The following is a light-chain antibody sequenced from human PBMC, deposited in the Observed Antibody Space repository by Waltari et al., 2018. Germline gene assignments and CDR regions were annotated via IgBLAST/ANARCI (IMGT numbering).Light chain of an antibody. Sequence: QSALTQPRPVSGSPGQSVTISCPGTSGNAGGYDYVSWYQQHPGKAPTLMIYDVTKRPPGVPDRFSGSKSGNTAFLTISGLQAEDEADYHCYSYAGGYTFVFGPGTKLAVL. V-gene: IGLV2-11*01. J-gene: IGLJ2*01. CDR2: DVT. CDR3: YSYAGGYTFV. CDR1: SGNAGGYDY.